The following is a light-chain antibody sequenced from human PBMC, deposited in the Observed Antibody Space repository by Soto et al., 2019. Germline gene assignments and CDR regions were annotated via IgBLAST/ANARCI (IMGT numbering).Light chain of an antibody. CDR2: GNS. CDR3: QSYDSSLSGPV. Sequence: QAVVTQPPSVSGAPGQRVTISCPGSSSNIGAGYDVHWYQQLPGTAPKLLIYGNSNRPSGVPNRCSGSKSGTSASLAITGLQAEDEADYYCQSYDSSLSGPVFGGGTKLTVL. CDR1: SSNIGAGYD. V-gene: IGLV1-40*01. J-gene: IGLJ2*01.